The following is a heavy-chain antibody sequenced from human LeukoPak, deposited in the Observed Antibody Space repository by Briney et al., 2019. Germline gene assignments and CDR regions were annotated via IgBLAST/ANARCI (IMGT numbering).Heavy chain of an antibody. Sequence: SVKVSCKASGFTFTSSAMQWVRQARGQRLEWIGWIVVGSGNTNYAQKFQERVTITRDMSTSTAYMELSSLRSEDTAVYYCAAATYYYDSSGYLWNWFDPWGQGTLVTVSS. CDR3: AAATYYYDSSGYLWNWFDP. CDR1: GFTFTSSA. D-gene: IGHD3-22*01. J-gene: IGHJ5*02. V-gene: IGHV1-58*02. CDR2: IVVGSGNT.